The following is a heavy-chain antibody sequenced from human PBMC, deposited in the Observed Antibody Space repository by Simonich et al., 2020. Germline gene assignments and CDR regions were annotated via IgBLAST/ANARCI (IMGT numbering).Heavy chain of an antibody. CDR1: GFTFSSYS. CDR2: IISISSYI. V-gene: IGHV3-21*01. Sequence: EVQLVESGGGLVKPGGSLRLSCAASGFTFSSYSMNWVRQAPGRGREWVSSIISISSYIYYSDSVKGRFTISRDNAKNSLYLQMNSLRAEDTAVYYCARDVDTAMVFDYWGQGTLVTVSS. D-gene: IGHD5-18*01. J-gene: IGHJ4*02. CDR3: ARDVDTAMVFDY.